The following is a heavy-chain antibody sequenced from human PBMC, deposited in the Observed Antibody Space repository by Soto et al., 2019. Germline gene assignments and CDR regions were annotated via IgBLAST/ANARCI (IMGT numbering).Heavy chain of an antibody. Sequence: QVQLVQSGAEVKKPGSSLKVSCRTSGDSGGRSFAISWVRQAPGQGLEWMGAVIPIFDSKVYAKRFQDRVTITADTSTDTLYMELGSLTFEDTAVYYCARAIKRWEVNYYFDLWGQGTLVTVSS. D-gene: IGHD1-26*01. CDR3: ARAIKRWEVNYYFDL. CDR2: VIPIFDSK. J-gene: IGHJ4*02. V-gene: IGHV1-69*06. CDR1: GDSGGRSFA.